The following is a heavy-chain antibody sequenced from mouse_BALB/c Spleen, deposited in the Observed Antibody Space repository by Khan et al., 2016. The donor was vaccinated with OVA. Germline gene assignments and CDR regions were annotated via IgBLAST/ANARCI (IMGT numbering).Heavy chain of an antibody. CDR2: ISYSGST. D-gene: IGHD2-1*01. V-gene: IGHV3-8*02. CDR1: GDSITSGY. Sequence: EVQLQESGPSLVKPSQTLSLTCSVTGDSITSGYWNWIRKFPGNKLEYMGYISYSGSTYYNPSLKSRISITRDTSKNQYSLQLNSVTTEDTATYYCARLGVRGNYGFDYWGQGTTLTVSS. J-gene: IGHJ2*01. CDR3: ARLGVRGNYGFDY.